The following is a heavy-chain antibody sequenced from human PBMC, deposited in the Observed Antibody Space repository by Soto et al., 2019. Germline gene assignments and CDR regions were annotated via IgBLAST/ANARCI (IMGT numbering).Heavy chain of an antibody. Sequence: QVQLVQSGAEVKMPGSSMKVSCKAPAGTLGNYVMNWVRQTPGQGLEWMGGIIPTFGSPNYAQKFQGRVTITADESTSTVYMELRSLRLEDTAVYYCARGGFSSSYRFDHWGQGTLVTVSS. CDR2: IIPTFGSP. J-gene: IGHJ4*02. V-gene: IGHV1-69*01. D-gene: IGHD6-6*01. CDR3: ARGGFSSSYRFDH. CDR1: AGTLGNYV.